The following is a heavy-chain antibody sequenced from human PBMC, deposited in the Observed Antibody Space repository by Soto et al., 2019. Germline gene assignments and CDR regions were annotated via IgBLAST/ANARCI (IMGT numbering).Heavy chain of an antibody. D-gene: IGHD3-10*01. V-gene: IGHV4-34*01. CDR3: AGVRGDY. CDR2: INHSGST. Sequence: QVQLQQWGAGLLKPSETLSLTCAVYGGSFSGYYWSWIRQPPGKGLEWIGEINHSGSTNYNPSLKXRXXISVDTSKNQFSLKLSSVTAADTAVYYCAGVRGDYWGQGTLVTVSS. J-gene: IGHJ4*02. CDR1: GGSFSGYY.